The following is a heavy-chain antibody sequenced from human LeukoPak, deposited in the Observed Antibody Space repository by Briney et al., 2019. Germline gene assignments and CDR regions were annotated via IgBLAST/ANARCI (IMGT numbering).Heavy chain of an antibody. V-gene: IGHV3-30*02. CDR3: ARDYYYYMDV. CDR1: GFTFSSYG. Sequence: GGSLRLSCAASGFTFSSYGMHWVRQAPGKGLEWVTFIRYDGSNKYYADSVKGRFTISRDNSKNTLNLHMNSLRAEDTAVYYCARDYYYYMDVWGKGTTVTVSS. CDR2: IRYDGSNK. J-gene: IGHJ6*03.